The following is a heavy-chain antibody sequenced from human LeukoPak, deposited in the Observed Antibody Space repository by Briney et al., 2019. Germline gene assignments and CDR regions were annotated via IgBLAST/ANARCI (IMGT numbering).Heavy chain of an antibody. CDR1: GGSITSSSYY. V-gene: IGHV4-39*02. D-gene: IGHD1-26*01. CDR2: IYYSGST. J-gene: IGHJ4*02. Sequence: SETLSLTCTVSGGSITSSSYYWGWIRQPPGKGLEWIGSIYYSGSTYYNPSLNSRVTISVDTSKIQFSLRLSSVTAADTAVYYCAREGATSSEKKSGSVVWGQGTLVTVSS. CDR3: AREGATSSEKKSGSVV.